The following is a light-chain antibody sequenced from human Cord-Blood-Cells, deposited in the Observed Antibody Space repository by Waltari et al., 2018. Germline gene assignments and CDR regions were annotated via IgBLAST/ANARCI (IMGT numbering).Light chain of an antibody. CDR1: HIVSSN. CDR2: GAS. V-gene: IGKV3-15*01. J-gene: IGKJ4*01. CDR3: QQYNNWPPELT. Sequence: ELVMTQSPATLAVYPGERATLSCRASHIVSSNLAWYQQKPGQAPRLLIYGASTRATGIPARFSGSGSGTEFTLTISSLQSEDFAVYYCQQYNNWPPELTFGGGTKVEIK.